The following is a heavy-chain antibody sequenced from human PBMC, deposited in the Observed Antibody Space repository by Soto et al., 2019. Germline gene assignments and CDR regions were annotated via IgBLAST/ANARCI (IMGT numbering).Heavy chain of an antibody. D-gene: IGHD3-3*01. CDR1: GGTFSSYA. V-gene: IGHV1-69*01. J-gene: IGHJ4*02. CDR2: IIPIFGTA. Sequence: QVQLVQSGAEVKKPGSSVKVSCKATGGTFSSYAISWVRQAPGQGLEWIGGIIPIFGTANYAQKFQGRVTITADESTSTAYMELSSLRSEYTAVYYCARERNVLRFPGAFDYWGQGTLVTVSS. CDR3: ARERNVLRFPGAFDY.